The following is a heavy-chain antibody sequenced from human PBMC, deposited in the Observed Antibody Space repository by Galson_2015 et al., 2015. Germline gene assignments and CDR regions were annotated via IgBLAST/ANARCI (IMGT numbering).Heavy chain of an antibody. CDR2: INTNTGNP. J-gene: IGHJ5*02. Sequence: SVKVSCKASGYTFTSYAMNWVRQAPGQGLEWMGWINTNTGNPTYAQGFTGRFVFSLDTSVSTAYLQISSLKAEDTAVYYCARDIVVVPAARFDPWGQGTLVTVSS. CDR3: ARDIVVVPAARFDP. V-gene: IGHV7-4-1*02. D-gene: IGHD2-2*01. CDR1: GYTFTSYA.